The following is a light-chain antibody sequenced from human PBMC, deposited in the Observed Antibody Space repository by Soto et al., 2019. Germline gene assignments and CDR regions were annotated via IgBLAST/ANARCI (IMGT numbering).Light chain of an antibody. CDR3: QQYNNWPPTWT. CDR1: QSVSSN. J-gene: IGKJ1*01. Sequence: EIVMTQSPATLSVSPGERATLSCRASQSVSSNLAWYQQKPGQAPRLLIYGASTRATGIPARFSGSGSGTEFTLTISSLQSEDFAVYYWQQYNNWPPTWTVGQGTKVEIK. V-gene: IGKV3-15*01. CDR2: GAS.